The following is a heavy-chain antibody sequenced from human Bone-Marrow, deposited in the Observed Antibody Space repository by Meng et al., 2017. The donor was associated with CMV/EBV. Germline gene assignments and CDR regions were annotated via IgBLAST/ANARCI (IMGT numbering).Heavy chain of an antibody. D-gene: IGHD6-13*01. V-gene: IGHV3-21*01. Sequence: GGSLRLSCAASGFTFSSYSMNWVRQAPGKGLEWVSSISSSSSYIYYADSVKGRFTISRDNAKNSLYLQMNSLRAEDTAVYYCARGCRGTRIGYSSSWYDYYYYYGMDVWGQGTTVTVSS. J-gene: IGHJ6*02. CDR2: ISSSSSYI. CDR1: GFTFSSYS. CDR3: ARGCRGTRIGYSSSWYDYYYYYGMDV.